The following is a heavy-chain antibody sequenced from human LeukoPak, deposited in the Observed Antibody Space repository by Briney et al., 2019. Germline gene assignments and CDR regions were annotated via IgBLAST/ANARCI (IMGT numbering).Heavy chain of an antibody. CDR1: GFTFSSYA. CDR2: ISYDGSNK. Sequence: GGSLRLSCAASGFTFSSYAMHWVRQAPGKGLEXXAVISYDGSNKYYADSVKGRFTISRDNSKNTLYLQMNSLRAEDTAVYYCARDNIAVADFDYWGQGTLVTVSS. D-gene: IGHD6-19*01. V-gene: IGHV3-30-3*01. CDR3: ARDNIAVADFDY. J-gene: IGHJ4*02.